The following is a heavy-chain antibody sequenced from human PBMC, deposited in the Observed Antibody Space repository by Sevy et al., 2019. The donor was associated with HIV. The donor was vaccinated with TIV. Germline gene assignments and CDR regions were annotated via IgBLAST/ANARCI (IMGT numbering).Heavy chain of an antibody. Sequence: GGSLRLSCAASGFTFDDYAMHWVRQAPGKGLEWVSGISWNSGSIGYADSVKGRFTISRDNAKNSLYLQMNSLRAEDTALYYCAKDRGMGILGYCSGGSCYSVYYYYGMDVCGQGTTVTVSS. J-gene: IGHJ6*02. CDR3: AKDRGMGILGYCSGGSCYSVYYYYGMDV. CDR1: GFTFDDYA. D-gene: IGHD2-15*01. CDR2: ISWNSGSI. V-gene: IGHV3-9*01.